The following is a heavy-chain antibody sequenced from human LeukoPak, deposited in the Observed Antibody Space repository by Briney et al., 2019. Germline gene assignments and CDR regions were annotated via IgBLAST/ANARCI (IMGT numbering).Heavy chain of an antibody. D-gene: IGHD4-17*01. J-gene: IGHJ4*02. Sequence: GGSLRLSCAASGFTFSSYSMNWVRQAPGKGLEWVSSISSSSSYIYYADSVKGRFTISRDNAKNSLYLQMNSLRAEDTAVYYCARVGDGDLLFWVCWGQGTLVTVSS. CDR3: ARVGDGDLLFWVC. CDR2: ISSSSSYI. CDR1: GFTFSSYS. V-gene: IGHV3-21*01.